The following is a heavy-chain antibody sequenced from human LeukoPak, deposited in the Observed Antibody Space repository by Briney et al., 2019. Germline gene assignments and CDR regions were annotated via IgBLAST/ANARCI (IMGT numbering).Heavy chain of an antibody. Sequence: SETLSLTCTVSGGSISSYHWNWIRQPPGKGLEWIGYIYYSGSTNYNPSLKSRVTVSVDTSKNQFSLKLSSVTAADTAVYYCARVSSSSWVFDYWGQGTLVTVSS. CDR2: IYYSGST. CDR1: GGSISSYH. D-gene: IGHD6-6*01. CDR3: ARVSSSSWVFDY. J-gene: IGHJ4*02. V-gene: IGHV4-59*01.